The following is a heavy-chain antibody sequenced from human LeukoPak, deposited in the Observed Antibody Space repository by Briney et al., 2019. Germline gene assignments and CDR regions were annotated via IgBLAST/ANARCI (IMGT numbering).Heavy chain of an antibody. J-gene: IGHJ4*02. CDR1: GGTFNNFA. CDR3: ASPVKYYDTWSGYPPFDY. V-gene: IGHV1-69*13. Sequence: SVKVSCKASGGTFNNFAISWVRQAPGQGLEWVGGIIPMSGTANYAQKFQGRVTITSDESTSTAYMELSSLRSEDTAIYYCASPVKYYDTWSGYPPFDYWGQGTLVTVSS. D-gene: IGHD3-3*01. CDR2: IIPMSGTA.